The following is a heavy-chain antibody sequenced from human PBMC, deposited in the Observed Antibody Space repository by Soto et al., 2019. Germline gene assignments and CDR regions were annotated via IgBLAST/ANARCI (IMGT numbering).Heavy chain of an antibody. CDR3: AHSKTWVDYLDW. CDR2: IYWDDDK. V-gene: IGHV2-5*02. CDR1: GFSLSTNGVG. J-gene: IGHJ4*02. Sequence: QITLKESGPPLVKPTQTLTLTCTFSGFSLSTNGVGVGWIRQPPGKALEWLALIYWDDDKHYSPALKNRLTVSKDSSKKQVVLTMTNMDPGDTVTDCCAHSKTWVDYLDWWGQGAGVTVSS. D-gene: IGHD1-26*01.